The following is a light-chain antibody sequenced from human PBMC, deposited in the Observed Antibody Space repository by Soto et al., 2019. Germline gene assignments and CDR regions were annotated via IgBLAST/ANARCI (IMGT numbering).Light chain of an antibody. CDR3: LQDHDDSWT. Sequence: DIQMTQSPSSLSASVGDRVTITCRASQSISSYLNWYQQKPGKAPKLLIYAASSLQSGVPSRFRGSRSGTEFTLTVSSLQPEDFATYYCLQDHDDSWTFGQGTTGDIK. V-gene: IGKV1-39*01. CDR2: AAS. J-gene: IGKJ1*01. CDR1: QSISSY.